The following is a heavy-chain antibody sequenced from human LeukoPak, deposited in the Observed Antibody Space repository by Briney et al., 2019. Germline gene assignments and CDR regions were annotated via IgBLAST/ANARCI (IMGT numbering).Heavy chain of an antibody. Sequence: PGRSLRLSCAASGLTFSNYGMHWVRQAPGKGLEWVAVIWYDGSNKYYADSVKGRFTISRDNSKNTVYLQMNSLRADDTAVYYCARDFNWAFDYWGQGTLVTVSS. CDR3: ARDFNWAFDY. D-gene: IGHD3-16*01. CDR2: IWYDGSNK. J-gene: IGHJ4*02. V-gene: IGHV3-33*01. CDR1: GLTFSNYG.